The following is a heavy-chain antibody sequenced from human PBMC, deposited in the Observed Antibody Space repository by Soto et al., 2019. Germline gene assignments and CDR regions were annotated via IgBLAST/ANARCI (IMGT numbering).Heavy chain of an antibody. V-gene: IGHV4-31*03. D-gene: IGHD1-7*01. CDR1: GGSISSGGYY. Sequence: PSETLSLTCTVSGGSISSGGYYWSWIRQHPGKGLEWIGYIYYSGSTYYNPSLKSRVTISVDTSKNQFSLKLSSVTAADTAVYYCARDRFSDFGTLFGYGWFDPWGQGTLVTVSS. J-gene: IGHJ5*02. CDR2: IYYSGST. CDR3: ARDRFSDFGTLFGYGWFDP.